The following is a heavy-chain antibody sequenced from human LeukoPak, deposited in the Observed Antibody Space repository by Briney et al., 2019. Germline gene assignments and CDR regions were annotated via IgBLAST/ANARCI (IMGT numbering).Heavy chain of an antibody. D-gene: IGHD6-13*01. J-gene: IGHJ4*02. CDR3: ANVFRVGAAATNFDY. CDR2: LSGSGGST. V-gene: IGHV3-23*01. Sequence: GGSLRLSCAASGFTFSNAWMSWVRQAPGKGMEWVSALSGSGGSTYYADSVKGRFTISRDNSKNTLYLQMNSLRAEDTAVYYCANVFRVGAAATNFDYWGQGTLVTVSS. CDR1: GFTFSNAW.